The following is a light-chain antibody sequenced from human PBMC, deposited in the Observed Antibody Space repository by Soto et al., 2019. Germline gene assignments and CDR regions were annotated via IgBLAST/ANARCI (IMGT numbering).Light chain of an antibody. CDR1: QGVNFW. CDR3: QQYGDPPLT. CDR2: AAT. J-gene: IGKJ4*01. Sequence: IWMTQSPSLLSASTGDRVTITCRASQGVNFWLAWYQQKPGRAPKLLIHAATTLESGVPSRFSGSKSGTDFTLTIASLQPEDVASYYCQQYGDPPLTFGGGTKVDIK. V-gene: IGKV1-8*01.